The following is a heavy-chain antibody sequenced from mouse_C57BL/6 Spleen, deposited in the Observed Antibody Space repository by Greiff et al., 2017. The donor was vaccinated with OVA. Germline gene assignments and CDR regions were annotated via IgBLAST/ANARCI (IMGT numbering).Heavy chain of an antibody. CDR2: IHPNSGST. D-gene: IGHD1-1*01. CDR3: ARTPITTVVATKYYFDY. J-gene: IGHJ2*01. Sequence: QVQLQQPGAELVKPGASVKLSCKASGYTFTSYWMHWVKQRPGQGLEWIGMIHPNSGSTNYNEKFKSKATLTVDKSSSTAYMQLSSLTSEDSAVYYCARTPITTVVATKYYFDYWGQGTTLTVSS. V-gene: IGHV1-64*01. CDR1: GYTFTSYW.